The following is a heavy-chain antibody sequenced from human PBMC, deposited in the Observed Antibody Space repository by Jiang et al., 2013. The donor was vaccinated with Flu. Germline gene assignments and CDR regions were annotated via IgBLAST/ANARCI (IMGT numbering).Heavy chain of an antibody. CDR1: GFTFSRYW. CDR2: INSDGSST. J-gene: IGHJ6*02. CDR3: ARDFYCGGGNCYSPPYYGMDV. D-gene: IGHD2-15*01. Sequence: QLVESGGGLVQPGGSLRLSCAASGFTFSRYWIHWVRQAPGKGLVWVSRINSDGSSTSYADSVKGRFTISRDNAKNTLYLQMNSLRAEDTAVYYCARDFYCGGGNCYSPPYYGMDVWGQGTTVTVSS. V-gene: IGHV3-74*01.